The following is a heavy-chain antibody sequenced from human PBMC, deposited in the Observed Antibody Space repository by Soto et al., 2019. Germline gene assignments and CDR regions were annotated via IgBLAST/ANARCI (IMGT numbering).Heavy chain of an antibody. V-gene: IGHV3-23*01. CDR3: SKCDKFHSQTSGWAYHCDY. Sequence: EVQLLESGGGLAQPGGSLRLICAASGFTFSNYAMPWVRQSPGKGLEWVSTTTSAGSTLYEDNVKSRFVISSDNSNNTLYLLVNRLGAVDTDVYYCSKCDKFHSQTSGWAYHCDYWGQGTLVTVSS. CDR1: GFTFSNYA. J-gene: IGHJ4*02. D-gene: IGHD6-19*01. CDR2: TTSAGST.